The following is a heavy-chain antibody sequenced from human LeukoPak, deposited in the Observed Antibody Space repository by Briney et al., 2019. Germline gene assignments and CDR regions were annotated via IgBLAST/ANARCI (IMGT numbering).Heavy chain of an antibody. Sequence: ASVKVSCKASGYTFTSYDINWVRQATGQGLEWMGWMNPNSGNTGYAQKLQGRVTMTRNTSISTAYMELSSLRSEDTAVYYCAREMNYYDSSGYNYYYGMDVWGQGTTVTVSS. CDR3: AREMNYYDSSGYNYYYGMDV. CDR1: GYTFTSYD. CDR2: MNPNSGNT. J-gene: IGHJ6*02. V-gene: IGHV1-8*01. D-gene: IGHD3-22*01.